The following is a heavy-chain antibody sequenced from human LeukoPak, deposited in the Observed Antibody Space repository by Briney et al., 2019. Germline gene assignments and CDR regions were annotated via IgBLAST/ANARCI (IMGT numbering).Heavy chain of an antibody. CDR3: ARVGAAMVFYYYFDY. CDR1: GDSISSYY. Sequence: PSETLSLTCTASGDSISSYYCSWIRQPPGKGLEWIGYIYYSGSTSYNPSLKSRVTISVDTSKNQFSLKLSSVTAADTAVYYCARVGAAMVFYYYFDYWGQGTLVTVSS. V-gene: IGHV4-59*12. D-gene: IGHD5-18*01. CDR2: IYYSGST. J-gene: IGHJ4*02.